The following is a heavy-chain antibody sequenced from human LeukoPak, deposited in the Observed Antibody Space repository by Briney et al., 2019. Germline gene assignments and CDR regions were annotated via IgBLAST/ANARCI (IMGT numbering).Heavy chain of an antibody. V-gene: IGHV4-30-4*01. CDR1: GGSISSGDYY. J-gene: IGHJ4*02. D-gene: IGHD3-3*01. CDR2: IYYSGST. Sequence: SETLSLTCTVSGGSISSGDYYWSWIRQPPGKGLEWIGYIYYSGSTYYNPSLKSRVTISVDTSKNQFSLKLSSVTAADTAVYYCSNWSGYKCYFDCWGQGTLVTVSS. CDR3: SNWSGYKCYFDC.